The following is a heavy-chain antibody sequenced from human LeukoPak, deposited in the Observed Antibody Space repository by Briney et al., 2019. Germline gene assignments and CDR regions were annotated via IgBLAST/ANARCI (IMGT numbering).Heavy chain of an antibody. D-gene: IGHD3-22*01. J-gene: IGHJ4*02. V-gene: IGHV3-21*01. CDR1: GYTFSSYS. CDR3: VRLRRNSDTSGFYYYYDF. CDR2: ISVRSNYI. Sequence: GGPLRLSCVASGYTFSSYSINWVRHATGKGLEWVSYISVRSNYIYYADSVRGRFSISRDDARDSLYLQMNSLRAEDTAVYFCVRLRRNSDTSGFYYYYDFWGQGTLVTVSS.